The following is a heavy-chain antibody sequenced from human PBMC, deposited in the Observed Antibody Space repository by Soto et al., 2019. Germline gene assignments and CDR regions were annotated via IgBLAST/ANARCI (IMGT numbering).Heavy chain of an antibody. CDR1: GFTFSSYA. J-gene: IGHJ3*02. V-gene: IGHV3-23*04. CDR2: ISGSGGST. Sequence: EVQLVESGGGLVQPGGSLRLSCAASGFTFSSYAMSWVRQAPGKGLEWVSAISGSGGSTYYADSVKGRFTISRDNSKNTLYLQMNSLRAEDTAVYYCAKDQPAGVRGGRFWAFDIWGQGTMVTVSS. D-gene: IGHD3-10*01. CDR3: AKDQPAGVRGGRFWAFDI.